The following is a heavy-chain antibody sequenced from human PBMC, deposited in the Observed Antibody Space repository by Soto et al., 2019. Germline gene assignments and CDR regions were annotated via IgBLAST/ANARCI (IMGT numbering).Heavy chain of an antibody. CDR3: AREAGMVVAATHYYYYYMDV. CDR2: ISSSSSYI. D-gene: IGHD2-15*01. J-gene: IGHJ6*03. CDR1: GFTFSSYS. V-gene: IGHV3-21*01. Sequence: GGSLRLSCAASGFTFSSYSMNWVRQAPGKGLEWVSSISSSSSYIYYADSVKGRFTISRDNAKNSLYLQMNSLRAEDTAVYYCAREAGMVVAATHYYYYYMDVWGKGTTVTVSS.